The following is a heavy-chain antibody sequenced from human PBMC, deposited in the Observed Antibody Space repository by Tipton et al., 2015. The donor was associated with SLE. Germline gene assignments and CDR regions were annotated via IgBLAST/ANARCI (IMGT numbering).Heavy chain of an antibody. V-gene: IGHV5-51*06. Sequence: VQLVQSGAEVKKPGESLKISCKGSGYSFTSYWIGWVRQMPGKGLEWMGIIYYSGSTYYNPSLKSRVTISVDTSKNQFSLKLSSVTAADTAVYYCARVPVQLWFWGYSYYMDVWGKGTTVTVSS. CDR1: GYSFTSYW. CDR3: ARVPVQLWFWGYSYYMDV. D-gene: IGHD5-18*01. J-gene: IGHJ6*03. CDR2: IYYSGST.